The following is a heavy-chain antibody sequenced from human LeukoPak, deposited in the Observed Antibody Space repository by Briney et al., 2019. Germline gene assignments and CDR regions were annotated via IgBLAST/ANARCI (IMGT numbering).Heavy chain of an antibody. CDR2: INPHSGGT. J-gene: IGHJ4*02. D-gene: IGHD2-2*01. Sequence: ASVKVSCKASGYTFTGYYIHWVRQAPGQGLEWMGWINPHSGGTNYAQKFQGGVTMTRDTSITTAYIELSSLRSDDTAVYYCARDVGEYCSSTNCYASHYWGQGTLVTVSS. CDR1: GYTFTGYY. V-gene: IGHV1-2*02. CDR3: ARDVGEYCSSTNCYASHY.